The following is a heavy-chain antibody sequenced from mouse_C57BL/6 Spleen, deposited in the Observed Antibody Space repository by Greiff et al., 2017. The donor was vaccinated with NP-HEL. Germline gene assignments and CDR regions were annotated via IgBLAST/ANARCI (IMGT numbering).Heavy chain of an antibody. V-gene: IGHV1-81*01. CDR3: ARKGAQRDFDY. Sequence: QVQLKQSGAELARPGASVKLSCKASGYTFTSHGISWVKQRTGQGLEWIGEIYPRSGNTYYNEKFKGKATLTADKSSSTAYMELRSLTSEDSAVYFCARKGAQRDFDYWGQGTTLTVSS. J-gene: IGHJ2*01. CDR2: IYPRSGNT. CDR1: GYTFTSHG. D-gene: IGHD3-2*02.